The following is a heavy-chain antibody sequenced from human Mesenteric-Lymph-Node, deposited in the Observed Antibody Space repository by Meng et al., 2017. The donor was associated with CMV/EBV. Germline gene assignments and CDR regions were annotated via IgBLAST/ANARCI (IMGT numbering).Heavy chain of an antibody. CDR1: GGSFSGYY. CDR2: INHSGST. D-gene: IGHD3-9*01. CDR3: ARGSSYDILTGYFDY. J-gene: IGHJ4*02. V-gene: IGHV4-34*01. Sequence: VQLHQWGAGLLKPSETLSVTCACYGGSFSGYYWNWIRQSPEKGLEWIGEINHSGSTTYNPSFTSRIIISVDTSTNQISLNMSSVTAADTAVYYCARGSSYDILTGYFDYWGQGALVTVSS.